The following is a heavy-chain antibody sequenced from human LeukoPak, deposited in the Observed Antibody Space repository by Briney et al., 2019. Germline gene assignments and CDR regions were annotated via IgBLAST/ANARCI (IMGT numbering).Heavy chain of an antibody. CDR1: GYSFTAYY. V-gene: IGHV1-2*02. D-gene: IGHD2-2*01. J-gene: IGHJ4*02. CDR3: ARGLYCTTTKCDAY. CDR2: IDPNSGAT. Sequence: ASMKVSCKASGYSFTAYYIHWVRQAPGQGLEWMGWIDPNSGATNYAQNFQDRVTMTRDTSINTVYMKLNGLRSDDTAVYYCARGLYCTTTKCDAYWGQGSVVTVSS.